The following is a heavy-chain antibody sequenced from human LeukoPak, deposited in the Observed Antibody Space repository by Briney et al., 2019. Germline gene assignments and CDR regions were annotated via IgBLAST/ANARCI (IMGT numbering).Heavy chain of an antibody. CDR2: IYPGDSGI. CDR1: GYSFASYW. V-gene: IGHV5-51*01. Sequence: GESLKISCKASGYSFASYWIGWVRQMPGKGPEWMGIIYPGDSGIRYSPSFQGQVTISADESTSTAYLQWSSLRASDSAMYYCARSVGMAKIRAFDMWGQGTMVTVAS. D-gene: IGHD5-24*01. CDR3: ARSVGMAKIRAFDM. J-gene: IGHJ3*02.